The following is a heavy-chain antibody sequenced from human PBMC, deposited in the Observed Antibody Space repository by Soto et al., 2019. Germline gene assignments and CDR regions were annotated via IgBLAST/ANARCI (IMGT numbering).Heavy chain of an antibody. J-gene: IGHJ4*02. CDR3: ARVVIGYCSSTSCPGDY. D-gene: IGHD2-2*01. V-gene: IGHV5-51*01. CDR2: IFPGDSTT. CDR1: GYSFAAYW. Sequence: ESLKISCKGSGYSFAAYWIGWVRQMPGKGLEWMGIIFPGDSTTRYSPSFQGQVTLSADKSTSTAYLQWSSLRASDTAVFYCARVVIGYCSSTSCPGDYWGQGTLVTVSS.